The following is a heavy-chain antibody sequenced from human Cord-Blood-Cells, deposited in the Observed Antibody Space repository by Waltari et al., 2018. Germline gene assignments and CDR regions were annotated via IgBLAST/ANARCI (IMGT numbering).Heavy chain of an antibody. V-gene: IGHV2-26*01. Sequence: QVTLKESGPVLVKPTETLTLTCTVSGFSLSNARMGVSWILQPPGKALEWLAHIFANDENSYSTSLKSRLTISKDTSKSQVVLTMTNMDPVDTATYYCARLPGIAAAGMDYWGQGTLVTVSS. J-gene: IGHJ4*02. CDR1: GFSLSNARMG. CDR2: IFANDEN. CDR3: ARLPGIAAAGMDY. D-gene: IGHD6-13*01.